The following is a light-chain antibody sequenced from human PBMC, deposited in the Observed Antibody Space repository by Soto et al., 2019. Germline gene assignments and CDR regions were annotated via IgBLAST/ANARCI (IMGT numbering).Light chain of an antibody. CDR1: SRDVGSTNL. Sequence: QSALTQPASVSGSPGQSITISCTGASRDVGSTNLVSWFQQHPGKAPKLMIYDGTKRPSGVSYRFSASKSGNTASLTISGLQAEDEADYYCCSYGGTSTFVFGAGTKLTVL. CDR3: CSYGGTSTFV. V-gene: IGLV2-23*01. J-gene: IGLJ1*01. CDR2: DGT.